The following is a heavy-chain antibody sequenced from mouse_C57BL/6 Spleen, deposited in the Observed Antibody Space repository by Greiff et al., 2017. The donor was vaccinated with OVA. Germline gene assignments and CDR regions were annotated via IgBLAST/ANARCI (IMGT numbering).Heavy chain of an antibody. CDR3: ARGDSNYEYYFDY. CDR1: GYTFTSYW. CDR2: INPSSGYT. Sequence: QVHVKQSGAELAKPGASVKLSCKASGYTFTSYWMHWVKQRPGQGLAWIGYINPSSGYTTYNQKFKDKATLTADKSSSTAYMQLSSLTYEDSAVYYCARGDSNYEYYFDYWGQGTTLTVSS. D-gene: IGHD2-5*01. V-gene: IGHV1-7*01. J-gene: IGHJ2*01.